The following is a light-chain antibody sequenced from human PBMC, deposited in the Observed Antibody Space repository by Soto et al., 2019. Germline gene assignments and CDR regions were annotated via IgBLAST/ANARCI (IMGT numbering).Light chain of an antibody. J-gene: IGLJ1*01. V-gene: IGLV2-14*01. CDR2: QVT. CDR1: FSDIAVFNY. Sequence: QSALAQPASVSGSPGQSITISCTGSFSDIAVFNYVSWYQQYPGRAPKLLIYQVTSRASGVSHRFSGSKSGNTASLTISGLQPEDEAEYYCNSYTNINTRACVFGTGTKLTVL. CDR3: NSYTNINTRACV.